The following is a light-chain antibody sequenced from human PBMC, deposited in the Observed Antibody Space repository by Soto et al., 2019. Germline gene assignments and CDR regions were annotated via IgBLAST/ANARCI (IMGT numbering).Light chain of an antibody. V-gene: IGKV3-15*01. CDR1: QSVSSN. CDR2: GAS. CDR3: QQYNNWPPWT. J-gene: IGKJ1*01. Sequence: EIAMTQSPATLPVSPGERATLSCRASQSVSSNLAWYQQKPGQAPRLLIYGASTRATGIPARFSGSGSGTEFTLTISSLQSEDFAVYYCQQYNNWPPWTFGQGTKVDI.